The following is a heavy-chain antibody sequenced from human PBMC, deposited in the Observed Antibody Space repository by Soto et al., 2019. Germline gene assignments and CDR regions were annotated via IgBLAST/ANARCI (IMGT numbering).Heavy chain of an antibody. V-gene: IGHV3-9*01. CDR1: GFTFDDYA. D-gene: IGHD3-22*01. Sequence: EVQLVESGGGLVQPGRSLRLSCAASGFTFDDYAMHWVRQAPGKGLEWVSGISWNSGSIAYADSVKGRFTISRDNAKNSLYLQMNSLRAEDTALYYCAKSHGVRSSGYYYLFDYWGQGTLVTVSS. CDR2: ISWNSGSI. CDR3: AKSHGVRSSGYYYLFDY. J-gene: IGHJ4*02.